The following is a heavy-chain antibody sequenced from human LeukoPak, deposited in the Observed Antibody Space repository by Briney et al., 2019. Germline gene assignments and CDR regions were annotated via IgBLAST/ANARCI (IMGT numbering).Heavy chain of an antibody. V-gene: IGHV3-74*01. CDR2: VYSDARDS. CDR1: GFTFNTYP. Sequence: GGSLRLSCTASGFTFNTYPMHWLPQAPGKGLVWVSRVYSDARDSRHADSVKGRFTISRDNAKNTLYLQMNSLRVEDTGVYYCTRGANWAFDYWGQGNLVTVSS. CDR3: TRGANWAFDY. J-gene: IGHJ4*02. D-gene: IGHD1-1*01.